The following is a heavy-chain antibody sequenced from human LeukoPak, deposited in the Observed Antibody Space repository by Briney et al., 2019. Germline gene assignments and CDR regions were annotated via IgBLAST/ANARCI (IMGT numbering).Heavy chain of an antibody. D-gene: IGHD4-17*01. CDR3: ARGRSTADY. V-gene: IGHV4-59*08. Sequence: SETLSLTCTVSGGSISSYYRSWIRQPPGKGLEWIGYIYYSGSTNYNPSLKSRVTISVDTSKNQFSLKLSSVTAADTAVYYCARGRSTADYWGQGTLVTVSS. CDR1: GGSISSYY. CDR2: IYYSGST. J-gene: IGHJ4*02.